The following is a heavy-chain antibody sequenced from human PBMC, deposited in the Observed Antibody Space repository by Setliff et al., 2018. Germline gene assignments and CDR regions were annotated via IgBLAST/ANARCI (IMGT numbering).Heavy chain of an antibody. Sequence: PSETLSLTCSASGGSLTSHYWTWIRQPPGKGLEWIGVISYIERPHYNPSLQSRVTIAMETSNNHVSLTLTYVTAVDSAMYYCARFCGGGSCPDYWGQGTLVTVSS. CDR2: ISYIERP. CDR3: ARFCGGGSCPDY. J-gene: IGHJ4*02. CDR1: GGSLTSHY. V-gene: IGHV4-59*11. D-gene: IGHD2-15*01.